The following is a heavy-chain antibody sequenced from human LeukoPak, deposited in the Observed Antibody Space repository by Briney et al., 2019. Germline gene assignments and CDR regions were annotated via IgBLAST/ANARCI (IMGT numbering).Heavy chain of an antibody. CDR3: ARDGYSYGYGDY. V-gene: IGHV3-9*01. CDR1: GFTFDDYA. J-gene: IGHJ4*02. Sequence: GRSLRLSCAASGFTFDDYAMHWVRQAPGKGLEWVSGISWNSGSIGYVDSVKGRFTISRDNAKNSLYLQMNSLRAEDTAVYYCARDGYSYGYGDYWGQGTLVTVSS. D-gene: IGHD5-18*01. CDR2: ISWNSGSI.